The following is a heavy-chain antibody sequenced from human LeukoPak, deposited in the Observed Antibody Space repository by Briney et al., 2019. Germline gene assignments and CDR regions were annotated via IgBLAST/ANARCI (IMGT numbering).Heavy chain of an antibody. Sequence: SETLSLTCAVYGGSFSGYYWSWIRQPPGKGLEWIGEINHSGSTNYNPSLKSRVTISVDTSKNPFSLKLSSVTAADTAVYYCARRVVPAAIGETYYYYGMDVWGQGTTVTVSS. CDR3: ARRVVPAAIGETYYYYGMDV. CDR2: INHSGST. D-gene: IGHD2-2*02. CDR1: GGSFSGYY. V-gene: IGHV4-34*01. J-gene: IGHJ6*02.